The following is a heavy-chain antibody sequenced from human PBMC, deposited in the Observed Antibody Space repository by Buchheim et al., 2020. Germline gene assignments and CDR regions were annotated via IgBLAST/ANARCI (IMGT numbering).Heavy chain of an antibody. Sequence: EVQLLESGGGLVQPGGSLRLSCAASGFTFSSYAMSWVRQAPGKGLEWVSAISGNGGSTYYADSVKGRFTISSDNSKNTLYLPMNNLRAEDTAVYYCAKMGANRPASFMDVWGQGTT. CDR3: AKMGANRPASFMDV. V-gene: IGHV3-23*01. D-gene: IGHD3-16*01. CDR1: GFTFSSYA. J-gene: IGHJ6*02. CDR2: ISGNGGST.